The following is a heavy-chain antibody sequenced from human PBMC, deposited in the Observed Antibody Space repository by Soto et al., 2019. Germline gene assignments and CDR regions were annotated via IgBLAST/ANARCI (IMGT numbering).Heavy chain of an antibody. CDR3: AREDDEYYFDY. CDR1: SGSISSSNW. V-gene: IGHV4-4*02. CDR2: IYHSGST. J-gene: IGHJ4*02. Sequence: SETLSLTCAVSSGSISSSNWWSWVRQPPGKGLEWIGEIYHSGSTNYNPSLKSRVTISVDKSKNQFSLKPSSVTAADTAVYYCAREDDEYYFDYWGQGTLVTVS. D-gene: IGHD1-1*01.